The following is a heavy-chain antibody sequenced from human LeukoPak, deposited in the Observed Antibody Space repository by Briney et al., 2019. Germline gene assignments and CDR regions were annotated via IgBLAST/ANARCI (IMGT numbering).Heavy chain of an antibody. Sequence: ASVKVSCKASGGTFSSYAISWVRQAPGQGLEWMGGIIPIFGTANYAQKFQGRVTITADESTSTAHMELSSLRSEDTAVYYCARDRDCSSTSCYRNWFDPWGQGTLVTVSS. CDR2: IIPIFGTA. D-gene: IGHD2-2*01. CDR1: GGTFSSYA. CDR3: ARDRDCSSTSCYRNWFDP. J-gene: IGHJ5*02. V-gene: IGHV1-69*13.